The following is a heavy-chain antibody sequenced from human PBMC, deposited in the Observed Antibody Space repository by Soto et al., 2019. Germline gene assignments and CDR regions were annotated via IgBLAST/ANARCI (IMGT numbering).Heavy chain of an antibody. CDR1: GYTFTSYD. Sequence: ASVKVSCKASGYTFTSYDSNWVRQATGQGLEWMGWMNPNSGNTGYAQKFQGRVTMTRNTSISTAYMELSSLRSEDTAVYYCARGLDYGDYSKQQQGDYWGQGSLVTVSS. J-gene: IGHJ4*02. V-gene: IGHV1-8*01. CDR2: MNPNSGNT. D-gene: IGHD4-17*01. CDR3: ARGLDYGDYSKQQQGDY.